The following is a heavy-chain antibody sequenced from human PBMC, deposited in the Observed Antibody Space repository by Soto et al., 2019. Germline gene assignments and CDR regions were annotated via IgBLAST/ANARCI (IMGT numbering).Heavy chain of an antibody. J-gene: IGHJ6*02. V-gene: IGHV3-30*18. Sequence: SLRLSCAASGFTFSSYGMHWVRQAPGKGLEWVAVISYDGSNKYYADSVKGRFTISRDNSKNTLYLQMNSLRAEDTAVYYCAKGIVARGLGYYYYGMDVWGQGTTVTV. D-gene: IGHD6-6*01. CDR3: AKGIVARGLGYYYYGMDV. CDR2: ISYDGSNK. CDR1: GFTFSSYG.